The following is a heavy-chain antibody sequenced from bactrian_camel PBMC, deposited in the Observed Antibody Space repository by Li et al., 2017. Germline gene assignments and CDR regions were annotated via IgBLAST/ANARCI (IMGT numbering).Heavy chain of an antibody. CDR3: AAAVGSVANCQSPPKNYNY. D-gene: IGHD2*01. CDR2: IWPTGGVT. CDR1: GYTCNRNC. Sequence: HVQLVESGGGSVQAGGSLRLSCAASGYTCNRNCMAWFRQAPGKEREGVASIWPTGGVTAYADSVKGRFNISRDNAKNTLYLQMRSLKQEDSAKYYCAAAVGSVANCQSPPKNYNYWGQGTQVTVS. V-gene: IGHV3-3*01. J-gene: IGHJ4*01.